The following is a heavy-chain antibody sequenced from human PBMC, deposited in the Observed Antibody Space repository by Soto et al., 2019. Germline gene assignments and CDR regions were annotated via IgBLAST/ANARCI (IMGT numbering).Heavy chain of an antibody. CDR2: ISSSSSYI. J-gene: IGHJ5*02. Sequence: PGGSLRLSCAASGFTFSSYSMNWVRQAPGKGLEWVSSISSSSSYIYYADSVKGRFTISRDNAKNSLYLQMNSLRAEDTAVYYCARSPTSRYNWFDPWGQGTLVTVSS. D-gene: IGHD2-2*01. CDR3: ARSPTSRYNWFDP. V-gene: IGHV3-21*01. CDR1: GFTFSSYS.